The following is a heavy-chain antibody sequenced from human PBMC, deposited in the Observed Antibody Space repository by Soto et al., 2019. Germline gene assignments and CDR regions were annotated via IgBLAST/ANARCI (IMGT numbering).Heavy chain of an antibody. CDR2: ISSSSSTI. D-gene: IGHD2-2*01. CDR1: GFTFSSYS. Sequence: GGSLRLSCAASGFTFSSYSMNWVRQAPGKGLEWVSYISSSSSTIYYADSVKGRFTISRDNAKNSLYLQMNSLRDEDTSVYYCARDGLGSTPPAIDSWGQGRLVTVS. J-gene: IGHJ4*02. V-gene: IGHV3-48*02. CDR3: ARDGLGSTPPAIDS.